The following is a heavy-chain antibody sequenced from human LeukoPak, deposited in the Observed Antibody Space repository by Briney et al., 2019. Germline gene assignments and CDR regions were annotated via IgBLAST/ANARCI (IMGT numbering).Heavy chain of an antibody. CDR1: GFTVSRNY. CDR2: IYSDGST. CDR3: ATDFRYGSA. Sequence: GGSLRLSCAAPGFTVSRNYMTWVRQAPGKGLEWVSVIYSDGSTFYTDSVKGRFTISRDNSKNTLYLQMNSLRVEDTAVYYCATDFRYGSAWGPGTLLTVSS. V-gene: IGHV3-66*01. D-gene: IGHD3-10*01. J-gene: IGHJ4*02.